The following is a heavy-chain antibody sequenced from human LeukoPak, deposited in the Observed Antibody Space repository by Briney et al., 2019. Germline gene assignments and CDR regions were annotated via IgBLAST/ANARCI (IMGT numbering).Heavy chain of an antibody. CDR3: AKERAQYTYGPYYFDY. CDR2: ISSGGSTI. Sequence: GGSLRLACAASGFTFSSYEMDWVRQPPGKGLEWVSYISSGGSTIYYADSVKGRFTISRDNSKNSLYLQMNSLRAEDTAVYYCAKERAQYTYGPYYFDYWGQGTLVTVSS. D-gene: IGHD5-18*01. V-gene: IGHV3-48*03. J-gene: IGHJ4*02. CDR1: GFTFSSYE.